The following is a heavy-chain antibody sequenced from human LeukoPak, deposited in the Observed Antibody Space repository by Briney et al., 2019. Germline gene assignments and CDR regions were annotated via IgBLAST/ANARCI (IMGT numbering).Heavy chain of an antibody. CDR1: GYTFTSYY. D-gene: IGHD1-26*01. J-gene: IGHJ5*02. CDR3: ARDNSVGDNAWWFDP. V-gene: IGHV1-46*01. Sequence: GASVKVSCKASGYTFTSYYMHWVRQAPGQGLEWMGIINPSGGSTSYAQKFQGRVTMTRGMSTSTDYMELSSLRSEDTAIYYCARDNSVGDNAWWFDPWGQGTLVTVSS. CDR2: INPSGGST.